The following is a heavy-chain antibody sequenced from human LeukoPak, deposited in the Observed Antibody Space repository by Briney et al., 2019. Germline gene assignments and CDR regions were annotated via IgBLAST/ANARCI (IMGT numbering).Heavy chain of an antibody. CDR1: GFTFGSYE. J-gene: IGHJ4*02. CDR2: IGRITSTT. V-gene: IGHV3-48*03. Sequence: PGGSLRLSCAASGFTFGSYEMRWVRQAPGKGVEWVSYIGRITSTTYYADSVTPPFTLSRDYANTSLYLQMSSLRAEDTAVYYCARTVYDLRGQSLVPGFDSWGQGTLVTVSS. D-gene: IGHD6-19*01. CDR3: ARTVYDLRGQSLVPGFDS.